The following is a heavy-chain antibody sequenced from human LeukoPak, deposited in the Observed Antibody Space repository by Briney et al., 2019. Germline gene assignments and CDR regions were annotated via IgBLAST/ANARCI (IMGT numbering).Heavy chain of an antibody. CDR1: GFTFSSYS. J-gene: IGHJ1*01. D-gene: IGHD5-24*01. Sequence: SGGSLRLSCAASGFTFSSYSMNWVRQAPGKGLEWVSYISSSSSTIYYADSVKGRFTISRDNAKNSLYLQMNSLRAEDTAVYYCARDTGWLQHRAEYFQHWGQGTLVTVSS. CDR3: ARDTGWLQHRAEYFQH. CDR2: ISSSSSTI. V-gene: IGHV3-48*04.